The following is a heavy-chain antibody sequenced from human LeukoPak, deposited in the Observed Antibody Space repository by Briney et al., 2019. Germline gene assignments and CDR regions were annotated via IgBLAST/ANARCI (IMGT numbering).Heavy chain of an antibody. CDR1: LGTFSSYS. V-gene: IGHV3-21*01. CDR2: ISSSSSYI. J-gene: IGHJ4*02. D-gene: IGHD6-13*01. Sequence: HGGSLRLSCVAPLGTFSSYSINSGRQAPGKGLEWVSSISSSSSYIYYADSVKGRFTISRDNANNSLYLQMSCLRAEDNTALYCARWAYSSSWWDIDYWGQGTLVTVSS. CDR3: ARWAYSSSWWDIDY.